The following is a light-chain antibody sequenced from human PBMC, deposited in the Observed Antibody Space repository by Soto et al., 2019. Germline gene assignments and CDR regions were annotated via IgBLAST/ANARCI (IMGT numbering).Light chain of an antibody. V-gene: IGKV1-5*01. CDR1: QSINSW. Sequence: DIQMTQSPSTLSASVGDRVTITCRASQSINSWLAWYQQKPGKALQILIYDASTLKSGVPSRFSASGSGTEFTLIISSLQPADFASYYCQQYTSYSWTFGQGPKVEI. CDR2: DAS. J-gene: IGKJ1*01. CDR3: QQYTSYSWT.